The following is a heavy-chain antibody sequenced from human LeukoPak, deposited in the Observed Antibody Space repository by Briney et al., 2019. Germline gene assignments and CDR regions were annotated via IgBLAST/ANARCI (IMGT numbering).Heavy chain of an antibody. Sequence: PGGSLRLSCAASGFTFSSYSMNWVRQAPRKGLEWVSSISSSSSYIYYADSVKGRFTISRDNAKNSLYLQMNSLRTEDTAVFYCARDRDLLTGNYYGYWGQGTLVTVSS. CDR3: ARDRDLLTGNYYGY. CDR2: ISSSSSYI. J-gene: IGHJ4*02. V-gene: IGHV3-21*01. D-gene: IGHD3-9*01. CDR1: GFTFSSYS.